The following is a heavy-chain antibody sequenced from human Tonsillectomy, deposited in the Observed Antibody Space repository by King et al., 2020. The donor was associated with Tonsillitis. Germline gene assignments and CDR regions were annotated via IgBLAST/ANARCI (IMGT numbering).Heavy chain of an antibody. Sequence: QLVQSGAEVKKPGSSVKVSCKASGGTFNNYAIIWVRQAPGQGLEWMGGILPIFGTPTYAQRFQGRVIVTADASTRTAHMELSSLTSDDTAVYYCAIDYDILTGYARGYFDYWGQGTLVTVSS. CDR3: AIDYDILTGYARGYFDY. V-gene: IGHV1-69*12. CDR1: GGTFNNYA. J-gene: IGHJ4*02. D-gene: IGHD3-9*01. CDR2: ILPIFGTP.